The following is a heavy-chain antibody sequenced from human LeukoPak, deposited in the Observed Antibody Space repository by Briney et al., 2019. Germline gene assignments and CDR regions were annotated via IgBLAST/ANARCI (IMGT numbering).Heavy chain of an antibody. CDR3: ARDVVGFYSDSSDRPDAFDI. CDR1: GGSISSYY. J-gene: IGHJ3*02. V-gene: IGHV4-59*01. CDR2: IYYSGST. D-gene: IGHD3-22*01. Sequence: LETLSLTCTVSGGSISSYYWSWIRQPPGKGLEWIGYIYYSGSTDYNPSLKSRVTISVDTSKNQFSLKLTSVTAADTAVYYCARDVVGFYSDSSDRPDAFDIWGQGTMVTVSS.